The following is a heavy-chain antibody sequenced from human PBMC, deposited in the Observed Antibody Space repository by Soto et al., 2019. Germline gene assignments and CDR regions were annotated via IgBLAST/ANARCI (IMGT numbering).Heavy chain of an antibody. CDR1: GFTFSSYA. CDR3: ARDMDSGWYFDY. D-gene: IGHD6-19*01. Sequence: QVQLVESGGGVVQPGRSLRLSCAASGFTFSSYAMHWVRQAPGKGLEWVAVISYDGSNKYYADSVKGRFTISRDNSKNTLYLQTNSLRAEDTAVYYCARDMDSGWYFDYWGQGTLVTVSS. J-gene: IGHJ4*02. CDR2: ISYDGSNK. V-gene: IGHV3-30-3*01.